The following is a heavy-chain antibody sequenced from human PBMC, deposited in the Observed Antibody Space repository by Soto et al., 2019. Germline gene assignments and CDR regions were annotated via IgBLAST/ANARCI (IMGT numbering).Heavy chain of an antibody. CDR3: ARGREYYDYVWGSFPKMLDY. V-gene: IGHV4-30-4*01. CDR1: GGSISSGDYY. D-gene: IGHD3-16*01. Sequence: SETLSLTCTVSGGSISSGDYYWSWIRQPPGKGLEWIGYIYYSGSTYYNPSLKSRVTISVDTSKNQFSLKLSSVTAADTAVYYCARGREYYDYVWGSFPKMLDYWGQGTLVTVSS. J-gene: IGHJ4*02. CDR2: IYYSGST.